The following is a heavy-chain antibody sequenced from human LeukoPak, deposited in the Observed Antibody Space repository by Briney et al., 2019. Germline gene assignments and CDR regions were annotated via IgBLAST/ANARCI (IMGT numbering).Heavy chain of an antibody. Sequence: GGSLRLSCAASGFTFSGYEMNWVRQAPGKGLEWVSYISSSGSTIYYADSVKGRFTISRDNAKNSLYLQMNSLRAEDTAVYYCARDLGQYYDTSDNWFDPWGQGTLVTVSS. CDR3: ARDLGQYYDTSDNWFDP. CDR2: ISSSGSTI. D-gene: IGHD3-22*01. J-gene: IGHJ5*02. V-gene: IGHV3-48*03. CDR1: GFTFSGYE.